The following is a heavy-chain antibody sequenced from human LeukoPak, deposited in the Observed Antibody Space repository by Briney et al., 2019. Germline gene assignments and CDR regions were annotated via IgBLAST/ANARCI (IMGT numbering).Heavy chain of an antibody. CDR2: INHSGST. Sequence: SETLSLTCAVYGGSFSGYYWSWIRQPPGKGLEWIGEINHSGSTNYNPSLKSRVTISVDTSKNQFSLKLSSVTAADTAVYYCARGGGFWSGLYGMDVGGQGTTVTVSS. CDR1: GGSFSGYY. V-gene: IGHV4-34*01. CDR3: ARGGGFWSGLYGMDV. D-gene: IGHD3-3*01. J-gene: IGHJ6*02.